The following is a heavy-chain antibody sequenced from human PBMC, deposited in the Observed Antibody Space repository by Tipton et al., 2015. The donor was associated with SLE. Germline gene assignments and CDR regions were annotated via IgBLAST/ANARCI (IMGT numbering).Heavy chain of an antibody. CDR3: VSMIVVIPVEARRDGMDV. J-gene: IGHJ6*02. V-gene: IGHV4-34*01. CDR1: GGSFSGYY. D-gene: IGHD2-2*01. CDR2: INHRGST. Sequence: TLSLTCAVYGGSFSGYYWSWIRQPPGKGLEYIGEINHRGSTNYNPSLKSRVTISVDTSKNQFSLKLTYVTAADTAVYYCVSMIVVIPVEARRDGMDVWGQGTTVTVSS.